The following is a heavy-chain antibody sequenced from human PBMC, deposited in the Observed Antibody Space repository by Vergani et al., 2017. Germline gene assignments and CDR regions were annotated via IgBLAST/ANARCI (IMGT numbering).Heavy chain of an antibody. D-gene: IGHD2-2*01. Sequence: EVQLLESGGGLVQPGGSLRLSCAASGFTFSSYAMSWVRQAPGKGLEWVSAISGSGGSTYYADAVKGRFTISRDNSKNTLYLQMNSLRAEDTAVYYCAKAWRWVVPAARPRMLFDIWGQGTMVTVSS. CDR2: ISGSGGST. CDR1: GFTFSSYA. J-gene: IGHJ3*02. V-gene: IGHV3-23*01. CDR3: AKAWRWVVPAARPRMLFDI.